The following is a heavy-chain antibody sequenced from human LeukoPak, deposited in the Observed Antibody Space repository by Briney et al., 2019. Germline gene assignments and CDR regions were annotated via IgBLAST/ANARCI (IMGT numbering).Heavy chain of an antibody. J-gene: IGHJ3*02. D-gene: IGHD6-19*01. V-gene: IGHV5-51*01. CDR1: GYSFTSYW. CDR3: ARGHGTHYSSGSWYECAFDI. Sequence: GESLKISCKGSGYSFTSYWIGWVRQMPGKGLEWMGIIYPGDSDTRYSPSFQGQVTISADKSISTAYLQWSSLKASDTAMYYCARGHGTHYSSGSWYECAFDIWGQGTMVTVSS. CDR2: IYPGDSDT.